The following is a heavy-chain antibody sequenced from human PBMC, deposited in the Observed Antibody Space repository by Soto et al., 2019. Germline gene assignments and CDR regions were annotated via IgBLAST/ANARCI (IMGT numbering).Heavy chain of an antibody. J-gene: IGHJ3*01. CDR2: IYSIYGRSRP. CDR1: GFSVSEKH. Sequence: EEQLVESGGGLVQLGGSLRLSCAASGFSVSEKHMSWVRQAPGKGLELVSTIYSIYGRSRPCYADSVEGIFTLSRDNSNNTLSLQMNTLRAADTAVYSCARADRSAFEVWGQGAMVNVSS. V-gene: IGHV3-66*01. CDR3: ARADRSAFEV.